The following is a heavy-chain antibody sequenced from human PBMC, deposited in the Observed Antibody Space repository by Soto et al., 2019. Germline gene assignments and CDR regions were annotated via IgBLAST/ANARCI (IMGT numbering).Heavy chain of an antibody. CDR1: GFTFSNAW. CDR2: IKSKTDGGTT. Sequence: GGSLRLSCAASGFTFSNAWMSWVRQAPGKGLEWVGRIKSKTDGGTTDYAAPVKGRFTISRDDSKNTLYLQMNSLKTEDTAVYYCTTEGNYYDSSGYPNDAFDIWGQGTMVTVS. CDR3: TTEGNYYDSSGYPNDAFDI. V-gene: IGHV3-15*01. D-gene: IGHD3-22*01. J-gene: IGHJ3*02.